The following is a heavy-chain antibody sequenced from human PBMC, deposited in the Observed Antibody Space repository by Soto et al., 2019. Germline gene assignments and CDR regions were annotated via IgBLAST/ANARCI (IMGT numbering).Heavy chain of an antibody. CDR1: GGSVSSAGYY. J-gene: IGHJ4*02. Sequence: QVQLQESGPGLVKPSQTLSLTCSVYGGSVSSAGYYWTWIRQHPGKGLDWIGYIYYSGSTYYNPSLKSRVIISIGASENQFSLMLNSVTAADTAVYYCARGIFLATAAAYFDFWGQGTLVTVSS. CDR3: ARGIFLATAAAYFDF. D-gene: IGHD6-13*01. CDR2: IYYSGST. V-gene: IGHV4-31*03.